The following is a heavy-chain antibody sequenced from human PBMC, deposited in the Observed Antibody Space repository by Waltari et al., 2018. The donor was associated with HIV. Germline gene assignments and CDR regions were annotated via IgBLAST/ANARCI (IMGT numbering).Heavy chain of an antibody. J-gene: IGHJ4*02. D-gene: IGHD3-10*01. Sequence: EVQLVESGGGWVQPGGSLTLTCEASGFTFTFYWLSWGRQAPGKGLEWVANINQAGTERHYVDSVRGRFTISRDNGKTSVLLQMNSLTVEDTAVYYCATTHGSGDYDNDFDYWGQGTLV. V-gene: IGHV3-7*01. CDR1: GFTFTFYW. CDR2: INQAGTER. CDR3: ATTHGSGDYDNDFDY.